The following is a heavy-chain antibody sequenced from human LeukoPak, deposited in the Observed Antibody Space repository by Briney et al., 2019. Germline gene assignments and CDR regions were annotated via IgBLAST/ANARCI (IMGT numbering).Heavy chain of an antibody. CDR1: GRTFSSYA. V-gene: IGHV1-69*13. CDR2: MIPIFGTA. CDR3: ARVTPDYDSSDYLWYFDY. J-gene: IGHJ4*02. Sequence: SVKVSCKASGRTFSSYAISWVRQAPGQGLEWMGGMIPIFGTANYAQKFQGRVTITADESTSTAYMELSSLRSEDTAVYYCARVTPDYDSSDYLWYFDYWGQGTLVTVSS. D-gene: IGHD3-22*01.